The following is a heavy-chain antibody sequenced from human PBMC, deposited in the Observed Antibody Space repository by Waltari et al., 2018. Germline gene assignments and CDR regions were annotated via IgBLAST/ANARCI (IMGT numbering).Heavy chain of an antibody. CDR1: GYSISSGYS. D-gene: IGHD4-17*01. Sequence: QVQLQESGPGLVKPSETLSLTCTVSGYSISSGYSWGWIRQPPGKGLEWIGSIYHSGSTYYNPSLKSRVTISVDTSKNQFSLKLSSVTAADTAVYYCARKGRDYGDYIAAFDIWGQGTMVTVSS. CDR3: ARKGRDYGDYIAAFDI. CDR2: IYHSGST. J-gene: IGHJ3*02. V-gene: IGHV4-38-2*02.